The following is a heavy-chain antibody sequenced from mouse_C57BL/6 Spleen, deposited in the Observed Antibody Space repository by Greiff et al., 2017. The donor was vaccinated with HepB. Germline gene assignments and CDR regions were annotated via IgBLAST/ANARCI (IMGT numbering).Heavy chain of an antibody. D-gene: IGHD1-1*01. CDR3: ARRYYGSSYEEWFAY. V-gene: IGHV1-69*01. Sequence: QVQTQQPGAELVMPGASVKLSCKASGYTFTSYWMHWVKQRPGQGLEWIGEIDPSDSYTNYNQKFKGKSTLTVDKSSSTAYMQLSSLTSEDSAVYYCARRYYGSSYEEWFAYWGQGTLVTVSA. CDR2: IDPSDSYT. J-gene: IGHJ3*01. CDR1: GYTFTSYW.